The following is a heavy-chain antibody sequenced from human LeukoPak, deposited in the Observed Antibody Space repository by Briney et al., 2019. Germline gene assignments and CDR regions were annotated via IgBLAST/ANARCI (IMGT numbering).Heavy chain of an antibody. CDR1: GGSISSSSYY. J-gene: IGHJ4*02. CDR2: IYYSGST. Sequence: SETLSLTCTVSGGSISSSSYYWGWIRQPPGKGLEWIGSIYYSGSTYYNPSLKSRVTISVDTSKNQFSLKLSSVTAADTAVYYCARELDYGDPGGDYWGQGTRVTVSS. V-gene: IGHV4-39*07. D-gene: IGHD4-17*01. CDR3: ARELDYGDPGGDY.